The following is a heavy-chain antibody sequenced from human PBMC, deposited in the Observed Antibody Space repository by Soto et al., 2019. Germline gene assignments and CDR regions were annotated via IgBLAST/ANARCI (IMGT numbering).Heavy chain of an antibody. CDR3: ARLRYSSGWYWSYYYYGMDV. Sequence: PSETLSLTCTVSGGSIISSSYYCFRIRQPPWNGLELIGSIYYSGSTYYNPSLKSRVTISVDTSKNQFSLKLSSVTAADTAVYYCARLRYSSGWYWSYYYYGMDVWGQGTTVTVSS. CDR1: GGSIISSSYY. J-gene: IGHJ6*02. V-gene: IGHV4-39*01. CDR2: IYYSGST. D-gene: IGHD6-19*01.